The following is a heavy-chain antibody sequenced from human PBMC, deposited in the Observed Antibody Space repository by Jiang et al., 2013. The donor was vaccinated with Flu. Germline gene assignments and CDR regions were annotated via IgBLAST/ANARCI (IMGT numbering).Heavy chain of an antibody. CDR1: GGSISSYY. CDR3: ARVYSSSAGYYYYYMDV. V-gene: IGHV4-4*09. Sequence: LLKPSETLSLTCTVSGGSISSYYWSWIRQPPGKGLEWIGYIYTSGSTNYNPSLKSRVTISVDTSKNQFSLKLSSVTAADTAVYYCARVYSSSAGYYYYYMDVWGKGTTVTVSS. D-gene: IGHD6-6*01. CDR2: IYTSGST. J-gene: IGHJ6*03.